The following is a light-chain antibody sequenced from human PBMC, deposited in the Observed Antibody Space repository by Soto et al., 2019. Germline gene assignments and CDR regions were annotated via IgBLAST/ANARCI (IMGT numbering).Light chain of an antibody. V-gene: IGKV3-20*01. CDR2: GAS. J-gene: IGKJ4*01. Sequence: EIVLTQSPGTLSLSPGERATLSCRASQSVSSSYLAWYQQKPGQAPRLLIYGASSRATGIPDRFSGSGSGTDFTLNISRLEPECVAVYYCKQYGSSPTFGGGTKVEIK. CDR3: KQYGSSPT. CDR1: QSVSSSY.